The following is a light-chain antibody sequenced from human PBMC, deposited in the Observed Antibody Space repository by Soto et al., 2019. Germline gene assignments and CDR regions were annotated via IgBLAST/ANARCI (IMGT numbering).Light chain of an antibody. CDR1: QSVSSSY. CDR2: GAS. J-gene: IGKJ1*01. Sequence: EIVLTQSPGTLSLSPGERATRSCRASQSVSSSYLAWYQQKPGQAPRLLIYGASSRATGIPDRFSGSGSGTDFTLTISRLEPDDFAVYYCQQYGSSPTFGQGTKVDIK. CDR3: QQYGSSPT. V-gene: IGKV3-20*01.